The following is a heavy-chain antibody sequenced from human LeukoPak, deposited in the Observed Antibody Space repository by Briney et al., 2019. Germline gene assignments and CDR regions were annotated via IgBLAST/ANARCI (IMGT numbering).Heavy chain of an antibody. CDR3: AGCIASGYHIDY. J-gene: IGHJ4*02. CDR2: IYYSGST. D-gene: IGHD3-3*01. CDR1: GGSISSSSYY. V-gene: IGHV4-30-4*08. Sequence: SETLSLTCTVSGGSISSSSYYWGWIRQPPGKGLEWIGYIYYSGSTYYNPSLKSRVTISVDTSKNQFSLKLSSVTAADTAVYYCAGCIASGYHIDYWGQGTLVTVSS.